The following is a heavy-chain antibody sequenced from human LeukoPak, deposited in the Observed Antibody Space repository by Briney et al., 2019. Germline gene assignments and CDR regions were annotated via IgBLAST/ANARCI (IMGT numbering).Heavy chain of an antibody. D-gene: IGHD4-17*01. CDR1: GYTFTSYG. CDR3: AQGTVTMGDDAFDI. V-gene: IGHV1-18*01. Sequence: ASVKVSCKASGYTFTSYGISWVRQAPGQGLEWMGWISAYNGNTNYAQKLQGRVTMTTDTSTSTAYMELRSLRSEDTAVYYCAQGTVTMGDDAFDIWGQGTMVTVSS. CDR2: ISAYNGNT. J-gene: IGHJ3*02.